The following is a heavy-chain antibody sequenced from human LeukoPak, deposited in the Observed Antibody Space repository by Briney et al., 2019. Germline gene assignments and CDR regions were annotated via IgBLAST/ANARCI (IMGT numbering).Heavy chain of an antibody. CDR2: ISSSGSTI. Sequence: PGGSLRLSCAASGFTFSSYAMNWVRQAPRKGLEWVSYISSSGSTIYYADSVKGRFTISRDNAKNSLYLQMNSLRAEDTAVYYCARDGGPPILPREYYFDYWGQGTLVTVSS. D-gene: IGHD1-26*01. CDR1: GFTFSSYA. J-gene: IGHJ4*02. V-gene: IGHV3-48*04. CDR3: ARDGGPPILPREYYFDY.